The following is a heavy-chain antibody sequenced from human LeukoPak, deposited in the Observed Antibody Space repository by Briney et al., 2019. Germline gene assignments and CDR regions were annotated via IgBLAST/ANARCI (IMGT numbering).Heavy chain of an antibody. CDR2: IYWDDDR. Sequence: SGPMLVNPTQTLTLTCTFSGFSLNTRGVGVGWIHQPPGRALEWLALIYWDDDRRYSPSLKSRLTITKDTSKNQVVLTMTNMDPVDTATYFCAHRKNYYDSSVFDDWGQGTLVTVSS. J-gene: IGHJ4*02. D-gene: IGHD3-22*01. CDR3: AHRKNYYDSSVFDD. V-gene: IGHV2-5*02. CDR1: GFSLNTRGVG.